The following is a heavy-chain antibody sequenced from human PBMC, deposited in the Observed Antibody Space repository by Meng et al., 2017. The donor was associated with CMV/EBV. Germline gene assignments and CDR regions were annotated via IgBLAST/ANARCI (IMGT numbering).Heavy chain of an antibody. Sequence: ASVKVSCKASGYTFSSYGISWVRQAPGQGLEWMGWISGYNGNKNYAQMVQGRVTMTTDTSTSTVYMELRNLRPDDTAVYYCARDRVASTGAHFYSYGMDVWGQGTTVTVSS. V-gene: IGHV1-18*01. CDR2: ISGYNGNK. D-gene: IGHD3-3*02. CDR3: ARDRVASTGAHFYSYGMDV. J-gene: IGHJ6*02. CDR1: GYTFSSYG.